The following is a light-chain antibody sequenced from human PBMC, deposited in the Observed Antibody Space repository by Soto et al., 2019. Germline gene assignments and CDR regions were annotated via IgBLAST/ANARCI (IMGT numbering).Light chain of an antibody. Sequence: EIVLPQSPGTLSLSPGERATLSCRASPSVSSSYLAWYQQKPGQAPRLLIYGASSGATGIPGRFSGSGSGTDFTLTISRLEPEDFAVYYCQPYGSSSWTFGQGTKVEI. J-gene: IGKJ1*01. CDR1: PSVSSSY. CDR2: GAS. CDR3: QPYGSSSWT. V-gene: IGKV3-20*01.